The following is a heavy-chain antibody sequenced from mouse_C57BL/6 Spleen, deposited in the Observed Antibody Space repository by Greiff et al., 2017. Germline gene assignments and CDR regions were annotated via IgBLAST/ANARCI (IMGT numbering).Heavy chain of an antibody. CDR2: IDPSDSET. CDR3: ARAAQATGFFAY. V-gene: IGHV1-52*01. J-gene: IGHJ3*01. D-gene: IGHD3-2*02. CDR1: GYTFTSYW. Sequence: QVQLQQPGAELVRPGYSVKLSCKASGYTFTSYWMHWVKQRPIQGLEWIGNIDPSDSETHYNQKFKDKATLTVDKSSSTAYMQLSSLTSEDSAVYYCARAAQATGFFAYWGQGTLVTVSA.